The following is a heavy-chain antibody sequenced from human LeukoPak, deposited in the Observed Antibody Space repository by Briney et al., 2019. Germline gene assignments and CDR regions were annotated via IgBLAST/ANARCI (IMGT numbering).Heavy chain of an antibody. CDR1: GINFADYA. CDR3: AKESGKFDY. V-gene: IGHV3-43*02. CDR2: ISADGGST. Sequence: GGSLRLSCVVSGINFADYAMHWVRQPPGKGLEWVSLISADGGSTFSADSVKGRFSISRDNSKYSLYLQMNSLRSEDTAMYYCAKESGKFDYWGQGTLVAVSS. J-gene: IGHJ4*02.